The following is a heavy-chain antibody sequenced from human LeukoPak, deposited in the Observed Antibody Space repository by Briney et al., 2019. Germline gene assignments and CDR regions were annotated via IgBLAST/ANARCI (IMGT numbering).Heavy chain of an antibody. Sequence: GGSLRLSCAASGFTFSSYSMNWVRQAPGKGLEWVSYISSSSSTIYYADSVKGRFTISRDNAKNSLYLQMNSLRAEDTAVYYCVRDLGELGIDFGGQGTLVTVSS. D-gene: IGHD7-27*01. CDR3: VRDLGELGIDF. V-gene: IGHV3-48*01. CDR2: ISSSSSTI. CDR1: GFTFSSYS. J-gene: IGHJ4*02.